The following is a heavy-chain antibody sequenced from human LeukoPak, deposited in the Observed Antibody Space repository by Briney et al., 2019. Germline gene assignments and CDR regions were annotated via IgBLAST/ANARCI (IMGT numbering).Heavy chain of an antibody. CDR3: ARHLKTSYYYDSSGYPDY. CDR2: IYYSGST. J-gene: IGHJ4*02. CDR1: GGSISSSSYY. D-gene: IGHD3-22*01. V-gene: IGHV4-39*01. Sequence: SETLSLTCAVSGGSISSSSYYWGWIRQPPGTGLEWIGSIYYSGSTYYNPSLKSRVTISVDTSKNQFSLKLSSVTAADTAVYYCARHLKTSYYYDSSGYPDYWGQGTLVTVSS.